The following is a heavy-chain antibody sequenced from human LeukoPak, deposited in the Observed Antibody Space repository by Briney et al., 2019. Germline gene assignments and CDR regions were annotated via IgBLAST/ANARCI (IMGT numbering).Heavy chain of an antibody. V-gene: IGHV3-74*01. CDR1: GFSFSAYG. CDR3: ARDPNNYDSH. D-gene: IGHD3-22*01. J-gene: IGHJ4*02. CDR2: ITPDGDGS. Sequence: PGRSLRLSCAASGFSFSAYGMHWVRQVPGKGLEWVSRITPDGDGSTYAASVQGRFTISRDNAKDTVYLQMSNLRAEDTALYYCARDPNNYDSHLGQGTLVTVSS.